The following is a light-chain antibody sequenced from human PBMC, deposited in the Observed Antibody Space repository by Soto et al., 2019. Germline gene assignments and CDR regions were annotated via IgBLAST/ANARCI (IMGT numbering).Light chain of an antibody. CDR1: QTVNIRY. CDR3: QVYGNSPLYA. V-gene: IGKV3-20*01. J-gene: IGKJ2*01. CDR2: GAS. Sequence: EIVLTQSPGTLSLSPGERATLSCRAGQTVNIRYLAWYQNIRGQAPRLLIFGASTRASGIPDRFSGSGSGTDFTLTISRLEPEDFALYYCQVYGNSPLYAFGQGTKLEIK.